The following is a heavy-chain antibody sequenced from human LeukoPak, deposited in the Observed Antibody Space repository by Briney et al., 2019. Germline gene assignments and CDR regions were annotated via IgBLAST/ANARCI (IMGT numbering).Heavy chain of an antibody. V-gene: IGHV4-34*01. CDR2: INHSGST. J-gene: IGHJ4*02. D-gene: IGHD3-22*01. CDR1: GGSFSGYY. Sequence: SEALSLTCAVYGGSFSGYYWSWIRQPPGKGLEWIGEINHSGSTNYNPSLKSRVTISVDTSKNQFSLKLSSVTAADTAVYYCARAIALDSSCYRTFDYWGQGTLVTVSS. CDR3: ARAIALDSSCYRTFDY.